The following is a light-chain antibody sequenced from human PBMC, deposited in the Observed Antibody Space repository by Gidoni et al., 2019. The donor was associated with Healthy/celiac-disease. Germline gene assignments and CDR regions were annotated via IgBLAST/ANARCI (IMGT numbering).Light chain of an antibody. V-gene: IGKV3-15*01. CDR2: CAS. CDR1: QSVSRN. J-gene: IGKJ4*01. Sequence: EIVMTQSPATLSVSPGARATHSCRASQSVSRNLAWYQQKPGQAPRLLIYCASTRATGIPARFSGSWSGTEFTLTISSLQSEDFSVYYCQQYNNWPPLTFGGGTKVEIK. CDR3: QQYNNWPPLT.